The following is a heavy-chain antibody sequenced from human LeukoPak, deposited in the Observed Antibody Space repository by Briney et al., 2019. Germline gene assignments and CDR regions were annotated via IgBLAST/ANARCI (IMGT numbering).Heavy chain of an antibody. D-gene: IGHD4-17*01. Sequence: PGGSLRLSCAASGFTFSSYGMHCVRQAPGKGLEWVAVIWSDGSNKYYADSAKGRFTISRDNSKNTVNLQMNSLRDEDTAVYYCARDLHGDLDYWGQGTLVTVSS. CDR2: IWSDGSNK. J-gene: IGHJ4*02. CDR1: GFTFSSYG. CDR3: ARDLHGDLDY. V-gene: IGHV3-33*01.